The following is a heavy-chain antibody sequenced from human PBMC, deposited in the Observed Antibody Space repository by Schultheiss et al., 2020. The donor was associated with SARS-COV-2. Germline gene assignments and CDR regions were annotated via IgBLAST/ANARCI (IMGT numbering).Heavy chain of an antibody. Sequence: GESLKISCKGSGYSFTSYWIGWVRQMPGKGLEWMGIIYPGDSDTRYSLSFQGQVTISADKSISTDYLQWSSLKASDTAVYYCATLDQAAAGSGWFDPWGQGTLVTVSS. CDR2: IYPGDSDT. J-gene: IGHJ5*02. CDR1: GYSFTSYW. V-gene: IGHV5-51*01. D-gene: IGHD6-13*01. CDR3: ATLDQAAAGSGWFDP.